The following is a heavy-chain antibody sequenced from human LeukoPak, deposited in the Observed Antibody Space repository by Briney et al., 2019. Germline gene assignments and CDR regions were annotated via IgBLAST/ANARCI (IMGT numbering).Heavy chain of an antibody. V-gene: IGHV3-48*03. CDR3: AKDRCSNGVGCYYYYMDV. CDR2: ISTSGTII. Sequence: GGSLRLSCAASGFNFSSYEMNWVRQAPGKGLEWVSYISTSGTIIYYADSVKGRFTISRDNAKNSLYLQMNSLRAEDTAVYYCAKDRCSNGVGCYYYYMDVWGKGTTVTISS. CDR1: GFNFSSYE. D-gene: IGHD2-8*01. J-gene: IGHJ6*03.